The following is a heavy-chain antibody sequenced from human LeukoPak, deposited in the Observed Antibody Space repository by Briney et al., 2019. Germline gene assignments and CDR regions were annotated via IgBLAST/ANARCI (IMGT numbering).Heavy chain of an antibody. J-gene: IGHJ3*02. CDR1: EFSVGSNY. D-gene: IGHD6-19*01. CDR3: ARSSSSSGWPYDAFDI. CDR2: ISSSSSYI. V-gene: IGHV3-21*01. Sequence: GGSLRLSCAASEFSVGSNYMNWVRQAPGKGLEWVSSISSSSSYIYYADSVKGRFTISRDNAKNSLYLQMNSLRAEDTAVYYCARSSSSSGWPYDAFDIWGQGTMVTVSS.